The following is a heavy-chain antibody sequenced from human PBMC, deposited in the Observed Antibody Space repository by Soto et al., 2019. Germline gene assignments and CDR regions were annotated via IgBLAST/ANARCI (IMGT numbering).Heavy chain of an antibody. CDR2: ISSSSSYT. D-gene: IGHD3-3*01. J-gene: IGHJ4*02. V-gene: IGHV3-11*06. CDR3: ARGSGRFLEWLLSFDY. CDR1: GFTFSDYY. Sequence: GGSLRLSCAASGFTFSDYYMSWIRQAPGKGLEWVSYISSSSSYTNYADSVKGRFTISRDNAKNSLYLQMNSLRAEDTAVYYCARGSGRFLEWLLSFDYWGQGTLVTVSS.